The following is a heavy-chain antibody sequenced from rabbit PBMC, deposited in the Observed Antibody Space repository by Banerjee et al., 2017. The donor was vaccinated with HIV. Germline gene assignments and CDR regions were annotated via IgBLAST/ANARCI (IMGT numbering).Heavy chain of an antibody. V-gene: IGHV1S45*01. CDR2: IGAGSSGTT. Sequence: QEQLEESGGGLVKPEGSLTLTCKASGFSFSNKYVMCWVRQAPGKGLEWIACIGAGSSGTTYYASWAKGRFTISKTSSTTVTLQMTSLTAADTATYFCARRGTDDNDDAFDPWGPGTLVTVS. J-gene: IGHJ2*01. CDR3: ARRGTDDNDDAFDP. CDR1: GFSFSNKYV. D-gene: IGHD2-1*01.